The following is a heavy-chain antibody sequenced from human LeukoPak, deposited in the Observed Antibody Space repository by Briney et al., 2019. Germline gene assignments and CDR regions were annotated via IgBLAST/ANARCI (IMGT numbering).Heavy chain of an antibody. D-gene: IGHD3-3*01. J-gene: IGHJ4*02. Sequence: TGGSLRLSCAASGFTFSSYAMSWVRQAPGKGLEWVSVIYSGGSTYYADSVKGRFTISRDNSKNTLYLQMNSLRAEDTAVYYCARVAWFDFWSGYFDYWGQGTLVTVSS. V-gene: IGHV3-53*01. CDR2: IYSGGST. CDR3: ARVAWFDFWSGYFDY. CDR1: GFTFSSYA.